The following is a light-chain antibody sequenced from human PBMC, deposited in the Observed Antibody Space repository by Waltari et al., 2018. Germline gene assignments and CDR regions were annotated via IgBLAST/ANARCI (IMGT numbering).Light chain of an antibody. CDR1: SGLSSNI. V-gene: IGLV4-69*01. J-gene: IGLJ3*02. CDR3: QTGGHGTWV. CDR2: VNSDGSH. Sequence: QLVLPQSPSAYASLGAPAQLTCTLSSGLSSNIIQCNQQQPEKCPRYLMKVNSDGSHSKGDEIPDRFSGSSSGAERYLTISSLQSEDEADYYCQTGGHGTWVFGGGTKLTVL.